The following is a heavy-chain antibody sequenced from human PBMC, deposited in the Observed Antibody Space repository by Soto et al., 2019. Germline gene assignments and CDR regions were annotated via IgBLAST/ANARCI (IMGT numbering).Heavy chain of an antibody. CDR2: INSDGSST. J-gene: IGHJ6*04. V-gene: IGHV3-74*01. Sequence: GGSLRLSCAASGFTFSSYWMHWVRQAPGKGLVWVSRINSDGSSTSYADSVKGRFTISRDNAKNTLYLQMNSLRAEDTAVYYCARSVVQRSEDYTFDYYGMDVWGKGTTVTVSS. D-gene: IGHD4-4*01. CDR3: ARSVVQRSEDYTFDYYGMDV. CDR1: GFTFSSYW.